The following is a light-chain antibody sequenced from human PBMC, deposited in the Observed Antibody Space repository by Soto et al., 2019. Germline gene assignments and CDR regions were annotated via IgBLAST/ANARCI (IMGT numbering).Light chain of an antibody. CDR3: QQYNTYSA. J-gene: IGKJ1*01. Sequence: DIQMTQSPSTLSASVGDRVTITCRASQSVSNWLAWYQQKRGKAPELLIYDASSLKSGVPSRFSGSGSGTEFTLTITILQPEDFATYYCQQYNTYSAFGQGTKVEIK. CDR1: QSVSNW. CDR2: DAS. V-gene: IGKV1-5*01.